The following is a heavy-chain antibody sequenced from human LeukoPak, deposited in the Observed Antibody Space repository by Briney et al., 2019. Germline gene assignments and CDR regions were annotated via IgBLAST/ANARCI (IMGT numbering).Heavy chain of an antibody. D-gene: IGHD3-10*01. J-gene: IGHJ4*02. CDR2: IIPMLATA. CDR3: ARDRSGSSSALN. CDR1: GGGFNSYG. Sequence: SVKVSCKASGGGFNSYGFSWVRQAPGQGLEWMGGIIPMLATANYAERFQGRVTITADESTRTTYMQLSSLRPDDTAVYYCARDRSGSSSALNWGQGTLVIVSS. V-gene: IGHV1-69*01.